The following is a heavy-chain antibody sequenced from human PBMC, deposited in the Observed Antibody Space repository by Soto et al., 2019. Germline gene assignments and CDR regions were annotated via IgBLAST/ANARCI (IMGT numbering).Heavy chain of an antibody. CDR1: GYSFTSYW. CDR2: IDPSDSYT. J-gene: IGHJ6*02. CDR3: ARHKIYCSGGSCYPDV. V-gene: IGHV5-10-1*01. D-gene: IGHD2-15*01. Sequence: PGESLKISCKGSGYSFTSYWISWVRQMPGKGLERMGRIDPSDSYTNYSPSFQGHVTISADKSISTAYLQWSSLKASDTAMYYCARHKIYCSGGSCYPDVWGQGTTVTVSS.